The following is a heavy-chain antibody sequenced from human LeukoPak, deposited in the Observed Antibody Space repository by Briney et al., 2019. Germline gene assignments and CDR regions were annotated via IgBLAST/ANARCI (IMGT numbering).Heavy chain of an antibody. D-gene: IGHD5-12*01. CDR3: ASGYSGYDS. CDR1: GGSFSGYY. Sequence: SETLSLTCAVYGGSFSGYYWSWIRQPPGKGLEWIGEINHSGSTNYNPSLKSRVTISVDTSKNQFSLKLSSVTAADTAVYYCASGYSGYDSWGQGTLVTVSS. J-gene: IGHJ5*02. V-gene: IGHV4-34*01. CDR2: INHSGST.